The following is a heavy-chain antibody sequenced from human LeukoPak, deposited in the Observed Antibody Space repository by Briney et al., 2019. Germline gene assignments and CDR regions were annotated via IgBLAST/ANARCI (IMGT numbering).Heavy chain of an antibody. D-gene: IGHD1-1*01. Sequence: ASVKVSCKASGGTFSSYAINWVRQAPGQGLEWMGRIIPILSIANYAQKFQGRVTITADKSTNTAYMELSSLRFEDTAVYCCARLGTNHDYWGQGTLVTVSS. V-gene: IGHV1-69*04. J-gene: IGHJ4*02. CDR1: GGTFSSYA. CDR3: ARLGTNHDY. CDR2: IIPILSIA.